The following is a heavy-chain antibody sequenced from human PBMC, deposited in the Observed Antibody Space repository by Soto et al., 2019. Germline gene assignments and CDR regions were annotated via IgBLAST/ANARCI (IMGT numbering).Heavy chain of an antibody. CDR3: ARGGIADPWWFDP. Sequence: SETLSLTCTVSGGSISSGDYNWNWIRQPPGKGLEWIGYIYYSGSTYYNPSLKCRVTISVDTSKNQFSLKLSSVTAADTAVYYCARGGIADPWWFDPWGQGTLVTVSS. CDR1: GGSISSGDYN. CDR2: IYYSGST. V-gene: IGHV4-30-4*01. D-gene: IGHD6-13*01. J-gene: IGHJ5*02.